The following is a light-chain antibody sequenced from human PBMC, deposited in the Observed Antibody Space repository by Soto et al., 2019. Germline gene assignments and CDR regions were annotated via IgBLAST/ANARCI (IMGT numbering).Light chain of an antibody. J-gene: IGKJ4*01. Sequence: EIVLTQSPGTLSLSPGEGATLSCRASQSVSSDFLAWYQQRAGQAPRLLIYSSSSRATGVPDRFSGGGSGPDFTLTISRLEPEDFAVYYCQQYCCSPLTFGGGTKVEIK. CDR1: QSVSSDF. CDR3: QQYCCSPLT. V-gene: IGKV3-20*01. CDR2: SSS.